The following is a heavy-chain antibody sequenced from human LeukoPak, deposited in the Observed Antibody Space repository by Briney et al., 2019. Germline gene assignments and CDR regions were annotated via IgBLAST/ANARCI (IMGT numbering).Heavy chain of an antibody. CDR1: GFTFSSYW. CDR2: INNDGSGT. Sequence: GGSLRLSCAASGFTFSSYWMHWVRQAPGKGLVWVSRINNDGSGTDYADSVKGRFTISRDNAKNSLYLQMNSLRAEDTAVYYCARGDCSSTSCYGYYYYYGMDVWGQGTTVTVSS. CDR3: ARGDCSSTSCYGYYYYYGMDV. D-gene: IGHD2-2*01. J-gene: IGHJ6*02. V-gene: IGHV3-74*01.